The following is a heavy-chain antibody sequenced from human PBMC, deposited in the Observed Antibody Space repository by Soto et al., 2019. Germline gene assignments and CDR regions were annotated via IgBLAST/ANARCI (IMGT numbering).Heavy chain of an antibody. Sequence: EVQLVQSGAEVKKPGESLKISCHGSGYSFTSYWIGWVRQMPGKGLEWMGIIYPGDSDARYSPSFQGQVIFSADKSTSTAYLQWSSLKASDTAMYYCARYQRVGGTARYNYDGMDVWGQGTTVTVSS. J-gene: IGHJ6*02. CDR2: IYPGDSDA. D-gene: IGHD1-26*01. V-gene: IGHV5-51*03. CDR1: GYSFTSYW. CDR3: ARYQRVGGTARYNYDGMDV.